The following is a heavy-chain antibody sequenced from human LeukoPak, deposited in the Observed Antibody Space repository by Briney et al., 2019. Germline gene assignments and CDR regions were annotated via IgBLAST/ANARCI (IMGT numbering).Heavy chain of an antibody. Sequence: GGSLRLSCAASGFTFSSYGMHRVRQAPGKGLGGVAFIRYDGSNKYYADSVKGRFTISRDNSKNTLYLQMNSLRAEDTAVYYCAKDPTHKARADSSGSYYFDYWGQGTLVTVSS. CDR1: GFTFSSYG. V-gene: IGHV3-30*02. CDR3: AKDPTHKARADSSGSYYFDY. J-gene: IGHJ4*02. CDR2: IRYDGSNK. D-gene: IGHD3-22*01.